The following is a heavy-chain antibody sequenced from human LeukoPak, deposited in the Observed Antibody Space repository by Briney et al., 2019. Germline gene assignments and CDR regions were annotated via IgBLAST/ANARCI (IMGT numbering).Heavy chain of an antibody. V-gene: IGHV3-23*01. Sequence: GGSLRLSCAASGFTFSSYAMSWVRQAPGKGLEWVSAISGSGGSTYYADSVKGRFTISRDNSKNTLYLQMNSLRDEDTAVYYCAYHKNTLDDAFDFWGQGTMVTVSS. CDR1: GFTFSSYA. J-gene: IGHJ3*01. D-gene: IGHD3-16*01. CDR2: ISGSGGST. CDR3: AYHKNTLDDAFDF.